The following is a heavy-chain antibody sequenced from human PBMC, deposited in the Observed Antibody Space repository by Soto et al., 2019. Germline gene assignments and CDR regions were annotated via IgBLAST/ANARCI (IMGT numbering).Heavy chain of an antibody. J-gene: IGHJ4*02. CDR2: INHSGST. Sequence: QVQLQQWGAGLLKPSETLSLTCAVYGGSFSGYYWSWIRQPPGKGLEWIGEINHSGSTNYNPSLNTRVPISLYTSKTPCSLKLSSVTAADTAVYYCAKAFIRGEGSMVRGTYYCDYWGQGTLVTVSS. CDR1: GGSFSGYY. CDR3: AKAFIRGEGSMVRGTYYCDY. D-gene: IGHD3-10*01. V-gene: IGHV4-34*01.